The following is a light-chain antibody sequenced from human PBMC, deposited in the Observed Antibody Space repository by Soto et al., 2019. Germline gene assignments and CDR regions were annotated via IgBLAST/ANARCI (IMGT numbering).Light chain of an antibody. Sequence: IVVTQSRGTLSLSPGERATLSCRASQSVSSSYLAWYQQKPGQAPRLLIYGASTRATGIPDRFSGSGSGTDFTLTISRLEPEDFAVYYCQQQGRSWITFGQGTRLRL. CDR1: QSVSSSY. CDR2: GAS. V-gene: IGKV3-20*01. CDR3: QQQGRSWIT. J-gene: IGKJ5*01.